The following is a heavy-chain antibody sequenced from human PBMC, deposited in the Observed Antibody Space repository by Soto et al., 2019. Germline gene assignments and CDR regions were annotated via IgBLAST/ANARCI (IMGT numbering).Heavy chain of an antibody. CDR2: ISSSSSYT. CDR3: ARDWDVVSARMGGIMWFEP. Sequence: TRESLILSTAASGFTFSDYYMRWIRQAPGKGLEWVSYISSSSSYTNYADSVKGRFTISRDNAKNSLYLQMNSLRAEDTAVYYCARDWDVVSARMGGIMWFEPQGQGTLVTVAS. D-gene: IGHD6-6*01. J-gene: IGHJ5*02. V-gene: IGHV3-11*06. CDR1: GFTFSDYY.